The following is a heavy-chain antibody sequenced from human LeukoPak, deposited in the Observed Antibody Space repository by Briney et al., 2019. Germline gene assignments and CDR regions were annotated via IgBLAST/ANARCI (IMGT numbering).Heavy chain of an antibody. CDR3: AGGKSEYVY. Sequence: GGSLRLSCAASGFTFNNYWMSWVRQAPGKGLEWVANIKQDGSEKYYVDSVKGRFTISRDNAKNSLYLQMNSLRAEDTAVYYCAGGKSEYVYRGQGSLVTVSS. CDR1: GFTFNNYW. V-gene: IGHV3-7*01. J-gene: IGHJ4*02. D-gene: IGHD2/OR15-2a*01. CDR2: IKQDGSEK.